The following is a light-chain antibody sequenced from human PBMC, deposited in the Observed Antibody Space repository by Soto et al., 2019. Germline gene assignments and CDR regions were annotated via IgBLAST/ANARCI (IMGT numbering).Light chain of an antibody. Sequence: EIVLTQSPVTLSSSPGERVTLSCRXXQTVTSNYLAWYXQXXXQAPRLLFFGASIRATGLPDRFSGGGSGTDFTLTISRLEPEDFAVYYCQQYGSSPLTFGGGTKVDIK. CDR2: GAS. CDR3: QQYGSSPLT. CDR1: QTVTSNY. V-gene: IGKV3-20*01. J-gene: IGKJ4*01.